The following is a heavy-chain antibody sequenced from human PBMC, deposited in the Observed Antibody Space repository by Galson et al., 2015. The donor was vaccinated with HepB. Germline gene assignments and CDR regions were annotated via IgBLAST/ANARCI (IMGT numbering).Heavy chain of an antibody. CDR3: ANDPDSHTAMAYFDS. CDR1: GSSFSTYA. V-gene: IGHV3-23*01. Sequence: SLRLSCAASGSSFSTYAMSWVRQAPGKGLEWVSAISGSGGNTFYADSVKGRFTISRDNSKNTLYLQMYSLRAEDTAVYYCANDPDSHTAMAYFDSWGQGTLVTVSS. J-gene: IGHJ4*02. CDR2: ISGSGGNT. D-gene: IGHD5-18*01.